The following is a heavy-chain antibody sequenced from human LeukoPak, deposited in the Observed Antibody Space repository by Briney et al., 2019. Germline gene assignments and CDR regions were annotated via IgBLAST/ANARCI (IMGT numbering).Heavy chain of an antibody. CDR3: AKDADTATIIYWYFDL. CDR1: GFTLSSFG. Sequence: AGSLRLSCTASGFTLSSFGMHWVRQAPGKGLEWVAVISDDGSNTYYADSVKGRFIISRDNSKNTLYRQLNSLRTEDTAVYYCAKDADTATIIYWYFDLWGRGTLVTVS. J-gene: IGHJ2*01. CDR2: ISDDGSNT. V-gene: IGHV3-30*18. D-gene: IGHD5-18*01.